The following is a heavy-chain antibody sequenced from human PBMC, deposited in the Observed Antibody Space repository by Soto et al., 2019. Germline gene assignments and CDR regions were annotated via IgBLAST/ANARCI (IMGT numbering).Heavy chain of an antibody. Sequence: GGSLRLSCAASGFTFSSYGMHWVRQAPGRGLEWVAVIWYDGSNKYYADSVKGRFTISRDNSKNTLYLQMNSLRAEDTAVYYCAREITMVARWFDPWGQGTLVTVSS. CDR3: AREITMVARWFDP. V-gene: IGHV3-33*01. D-gene: IGHD3-10*01. CDR1: GFTFSSYG. J-gene: IGHJ5*02. CDR2: IWYDGSNK.